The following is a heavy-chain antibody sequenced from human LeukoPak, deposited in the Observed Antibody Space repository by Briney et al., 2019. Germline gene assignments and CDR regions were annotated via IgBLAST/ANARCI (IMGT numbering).Heavy chain of an antibody. D-gene: IGHD3-3*02. J-gene: IGHJ3*02. Sequence: GGSLRLSCAASGFTFSSYWMSWVRQAPGKGLEWVANIKQDGSERYYVDSVKGRFTISRDNDKNSLYLQMNSLRAEDTAVFYCARIRAANAFDIWGQGTMVTVSS. CDR3: ARIRAANAFDI. CDR1: GFTFSSYW. CDR2: IKQDGSER. V-gene: IGHV3-7*01.